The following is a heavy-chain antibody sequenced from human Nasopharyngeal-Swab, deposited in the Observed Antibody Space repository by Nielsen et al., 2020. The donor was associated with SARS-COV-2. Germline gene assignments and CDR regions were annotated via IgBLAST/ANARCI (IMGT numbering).Heavy chain of an antibody. Sequence: GGSLRLSCAASGFTFDDYAMHWVRQAPGKGLEWVSLISGDGGSTYYADSVKGRFTISRDNSKNTLYLQMNNLRPEDTAMYYCASPVFGVVSDAFDLWGQGTMVTVSS. V-gene: IGHV3-43*02. CDR2: ISGDGGST. CDR1: GFTFDDYA. D-gene: IGHD3-3*01. J-gene: IGHJ3*01. CDR3: ASPVFGVVSDAFDL.